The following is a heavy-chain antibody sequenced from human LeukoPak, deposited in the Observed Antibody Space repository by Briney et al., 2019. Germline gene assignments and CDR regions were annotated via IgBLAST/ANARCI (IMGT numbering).Heavy chain of an antibody. CDR2: TSRTSDII. CDR3: VRETAWYFDL. V-gene: IGHV3-11*01. Sequence: RGSLRLSCAPSGFTFSDYYVSWIRQAPGKGLEWVSYTSRTSDIIHYADSVKGRFTISRDNAKNSLYLQMNSLRAEDTAVYYCVRETAWYFDLWGRGTLVTVSS. CDR1: GFTFSDYY. J-gene: IGHJ2*01.